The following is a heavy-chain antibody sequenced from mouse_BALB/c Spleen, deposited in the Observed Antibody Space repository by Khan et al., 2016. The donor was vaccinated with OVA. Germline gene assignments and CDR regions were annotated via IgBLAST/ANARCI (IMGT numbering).Heavy chain of an antibody. CDR3: ARQPYYHYYMMDY. V-gene: IGHV2-6-1*01. Sequence: QVQLKESGPGLVAPSQSLSITCTISGFSLTDYGVHWVRQPPGKGLEWLVVIWSDGSTTYNSALKSRLSIIKDNSKSQIFLKMNSLQTDDTAMYYFARQPYYHYYMMDYWGQGTSVTVSS. CDR1: GFSLTDYG. D-gene: IGHD2-10*01. J-gene: IGHJ4*01. CDR2: IWSDGST.